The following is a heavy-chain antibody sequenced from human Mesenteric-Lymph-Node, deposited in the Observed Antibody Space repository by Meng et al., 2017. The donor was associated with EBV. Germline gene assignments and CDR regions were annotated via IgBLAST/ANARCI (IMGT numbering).Heavy chain of an antibody. CDR3: ARDFGGPFDY. J-gene: IGHJ4*02. CDR2: ISTTSSYI. V-gene: IGHV3-21*04. Sequence: DVQMVEAGGGLVQPGGSLRLSCAVSGFTFSSYSMNWVRQAPGKGLEWVSSISTTSSYIYYADSVKGRFTISRDNAKNSLYLQMNSLRAEDTAVYYCARDFGGPFDYWGQGTLVTVSS. D-gene: IGHD3-16*01. CDR1: GFTFSSYS.